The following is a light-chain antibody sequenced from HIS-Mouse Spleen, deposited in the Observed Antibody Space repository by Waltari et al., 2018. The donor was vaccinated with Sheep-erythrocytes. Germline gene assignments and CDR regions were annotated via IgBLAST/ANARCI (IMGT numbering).Light chain of an antibody. Sequence: QSALTQPRSVSGSPGQSVPISCTGTSSDVGGYNYGSWYQQHPGKAPKLMIYDVSKRPSGVPDRFSGSKSGNTASLTISGLQAEDEADYYCCSYAGSYNYVFGTGTKVTVL. CDR2: DVS. V-gene: IGLV2-11*01. J-gene: IGLJ1*01. CDR1: SSDVGGYNY. CDR3: CSYAGSYNYV.